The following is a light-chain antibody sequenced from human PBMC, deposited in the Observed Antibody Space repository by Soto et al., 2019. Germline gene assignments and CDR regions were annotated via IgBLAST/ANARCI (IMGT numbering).Light chain of an antibody. CDR3: QQRSKWPQT. V-gene: IGKV3-11*01. Sequence: EIGLTQSPATLSASLGERATLSCRASQSVSSLAWYQQMLGQAPRLLIYDASNRATGIPARFSGRGSGTDFTLTINGLGPEDFAVYCCQQRSKWPQTSGQG. J-gene: IGKJ1*01. CDR2: DAS. CDR1: QSVSS.